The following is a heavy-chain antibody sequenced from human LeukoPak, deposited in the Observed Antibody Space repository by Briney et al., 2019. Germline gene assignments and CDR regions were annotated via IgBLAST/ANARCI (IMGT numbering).Heavy chain of an antibody. CDR1: GGSFSGYY. D-gene: IGHD3-3*01. J-gene: IGHJ5*02. CDR2: INHSGST. V-gene: IGHV4-34*01. Sequence: SETLSLTCAVYGGSFSGYYWSWIRQPPGKGLEWIGEINHSGSTNYNPSLKSRVTISVDTSKNQLSLKLSSVTAADTAVYYCARVTPYDFWSGYRQYWFDPWGQGTLVTVSS. CDR3: ARVTPYDFWSGYRQYWFDP.